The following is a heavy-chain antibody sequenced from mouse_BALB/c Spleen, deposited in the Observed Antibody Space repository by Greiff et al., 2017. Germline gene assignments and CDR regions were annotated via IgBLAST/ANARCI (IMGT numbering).Heavy chain of an antibody. V-gene: IGHV1-62-2*01. CDR2: FYPGSGSI. D-gene: IGHD2-4*01. CDR1: GYTFTEYI. Sequence: QVQLQQSGAELVKPGASVKLSCKASGYTFTEYIIHWVKQRSGQGLECIGWFYPGSGSIKYNEKFKDKATLTADKSSSTVYMELSRLTSEDSAVYFCARHERSTMITTGNVCPFAYWGQGTLVTVSA. J-gene: IGHJ3*01. CDR3: ARHERSTMITTGNVCPFAY.